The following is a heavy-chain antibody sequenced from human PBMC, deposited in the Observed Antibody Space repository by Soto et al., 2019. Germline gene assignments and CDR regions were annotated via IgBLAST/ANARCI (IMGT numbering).Heavy chain of an antibody. CDR3: ARDVIAEPGPFDY. CDR1: GYTFTSYY. D-gene: IGHD6-13*01. Sequence: VKVSCKASGYTFTSYYMHWVRQAPGQGLEWMGRINPSGGSTHFAQKFQGRVTMARDTSTSTVYMELSSLTSEDTAVYYCARDVIAEPGPFDYWGQGTLVTVSS. J-gene: IGHJ4*02. V-gene: IGHV1-46*01. CDR2: INPSGGST.